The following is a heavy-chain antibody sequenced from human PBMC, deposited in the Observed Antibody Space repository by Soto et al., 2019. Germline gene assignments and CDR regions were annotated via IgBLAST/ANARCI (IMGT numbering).Heavy chain of an antibody. CDR2: INPNSGGT. J-gene: IGHJ4*02. V-gene: IGHV1-2*04. D-gene: IGHD3-22*01. CDR1: GYTFTGYY. Sequence: ASVKVSCKASGYTFTGYYMHWVRQAPGQGLGWMGWINPNSGGTNYAQKFQGWVTMTRDTSISTAYMELSRLRSDDTAVYYCARERVRRYYDSSGPALDYWGQGTLVTVSS. CDR3: ARERVRRYYDSSGPALDY.